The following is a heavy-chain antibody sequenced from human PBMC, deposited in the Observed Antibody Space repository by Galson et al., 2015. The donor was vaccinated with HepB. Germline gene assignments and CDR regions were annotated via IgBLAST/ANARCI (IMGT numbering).Heavy chain of an antibody. Sequence: SLRLSCAASGFTFSSYAMHWVRQAPGKGLEYVSAISSNGGSTYYADSVKGRFTISRDNSKNTLYLQMSSLRTEDAAVYYCVKSLFAGYCSSTSCGRLDYCGQRTLVTVS. CDR3: VKSLFAGYCSSTSCGRLDY. CDR2: ISSNGGST. D-gene: IGHD2-2*01. J-gene: IGHJ4*02. CDR1: GFTFSSYA. V-gene: IGHV3-64D*06.